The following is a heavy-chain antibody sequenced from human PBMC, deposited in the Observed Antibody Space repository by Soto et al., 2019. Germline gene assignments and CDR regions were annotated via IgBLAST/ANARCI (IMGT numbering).Heavy chain of an antibody. CDR3: ARDSPPLDY. Sequence: QVQLVQSGAEVKKPGASVKVSCKASGYTFSSYGISWVRQAPGQGLEWMGWISAYNGNTKYAQKIQGRATMTTDTSTSTAYMVLRSLRSGDTVVYYCARDSPPLDYWGQGTLVTVSS. CDR1: GYTFSSYG. J-gene: IGHJ4*02. V-gene: IGHV1-18*01. CDR2: ISAYNGNT.